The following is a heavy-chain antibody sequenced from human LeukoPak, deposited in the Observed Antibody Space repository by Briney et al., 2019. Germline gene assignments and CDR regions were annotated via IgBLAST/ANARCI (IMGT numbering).Heavy chain of an antibody. D-gene: IGHD4-23*01. CDR2: IYYSGST. Sequence: SETLSLTCTVSGGSISSSSYYWGWIRQPPGKGLEWIGSIYYSGSTYYNPSLKSRVTISVDTSKNQFSLKLSSVTAADTAVYYCARQDGRLHRWTYYYYGMDVWGQGTTVTVSS. CDR1: GGSISSSSYY. V-gene: IGHV4-39*01. CDR3: ARQDGRLHRWTYYYYGMDV. J-gene: IGHJ6*02.